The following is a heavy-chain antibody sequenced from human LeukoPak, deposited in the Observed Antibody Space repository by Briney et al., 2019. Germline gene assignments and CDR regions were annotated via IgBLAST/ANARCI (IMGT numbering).Heavy chain of an antibody. Sequence: GGSLRLSCTASGFAFSVYAMSWLRQPRGKGLEGVSTINANRGTTSYAASVRGRFTISRDNSKNTLYLQMNTLRADDTATYYCAKPISGGLAVTANWFHPWGQGTLVVVSS. CDR3: AKPISGGLAVTANWFHP. D-gene: IGHD6-19*01. CDR2: INANRGTT. J-gene: IGHJ5*01. CDR1: GFAFSVYA. V-gene: IGHV3-23*01.